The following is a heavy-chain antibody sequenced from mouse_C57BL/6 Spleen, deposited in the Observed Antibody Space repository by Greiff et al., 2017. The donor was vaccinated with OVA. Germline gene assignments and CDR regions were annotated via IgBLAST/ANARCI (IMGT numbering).Heavy chain of an antibody. Sequence: VQRVESGPELVKPGASVKMSCKASGYTFTDYYMHWVKQKPGKGLEWIGEIYPGSGNTYYNEKFKGKATLTADTSSSTAYMQLSSLTSEDSAVYFCARWVTGHYFDYWGQGTTLTVSS. D-gene: IGHD4-1*01. CDR2: YPGSGNTY. V-gene: IGHV1-83*01. J-gene: IGHJ2*01. CDR1: YTFTDYYM. CDR3: RWVTGHYFDY.